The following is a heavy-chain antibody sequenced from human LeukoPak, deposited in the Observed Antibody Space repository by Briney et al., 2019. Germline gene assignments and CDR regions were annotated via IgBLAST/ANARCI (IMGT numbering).Heavy chain of an antibody. D-gene: IGHD6-13*01. Sequence: GGSLRLSCAASGFTFSSYAMSWVRQAPGKGLEWVTSISGSGGSTYYADSVKGRFTTSRDNSKNTLYLQMNSLRAEDTAVYYCAKVSSSWSLVGFDYWGQGTLVTVSS. V-gene: IGHV3-23*01. CDR3: AKVSSSWSLVGFDY. CDR1: GFTFSSYA. J-gene: IGHJ4*02. CDR2: ISGSGGST.